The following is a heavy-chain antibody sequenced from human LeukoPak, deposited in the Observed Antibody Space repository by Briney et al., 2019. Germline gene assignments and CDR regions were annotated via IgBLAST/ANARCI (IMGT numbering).Heavy chain of an antibody. CDR2: IYSGGST. CDR3: ASPKAVAAAGRGFDY. CDR1: GFTVSSNY. V-gene: IGHV3-66*01. Sequence: GGSLRLSCAASGFTVSSNYMSWVRQAPGKGLEWVSVIYSGGSTYYADSVKGRFTISRDNSKNTLYLQMNSLRAEDTAVYYCASPKAVAAAGRGFDYWGQGTLVSVSS. J-gene: IGHJ4*02. D-gene: IGHD6-13*01.